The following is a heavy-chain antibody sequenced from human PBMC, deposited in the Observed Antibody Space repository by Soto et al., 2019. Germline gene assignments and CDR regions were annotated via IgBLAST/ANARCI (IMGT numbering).Heavy chain of an antibody. J-gene: IGHJ6*03. CDR1: GFTFSSYS. D-gene: IGHD7-27*01. CDR3: ARDRPSGDYYYYYMDF. V-gene: IGHV3-48*04. Sequence: GGSLRLSCAASGFTFSSYSMNWVRQAPGKGLEWVSYISSSSSTIYYTVSVKGRFTISRDNAKNSLYLQMNSLRAEATALFYCARDRPSGDYYYYYMDFWGNGTAVTVS. CDR2: ISSSSSTI.